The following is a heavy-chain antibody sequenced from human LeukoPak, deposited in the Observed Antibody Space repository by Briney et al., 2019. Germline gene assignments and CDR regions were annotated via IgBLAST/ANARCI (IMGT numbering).Heavy chain of an antibody. CDR1: GFTLSIYW. CDR2: IKQDGSES. V-gene: IGHV3-7*01. J-gene: IGHJ3*01. CDR3: ARLSMGYSGAGSDYKGYGTFDV. D-gene: IGHD3-10*01. Sequence: SGGSLRLSCAASGFTLSIYWMSWVRQAPGKGLEWVANIKQDGSESHYVDSVKGRFTISRDNAKNSVSLQMNSLRAEDTAVYYCARLSMGYSGAGSDYKGYGTFDVWGRGTMVLVSS.